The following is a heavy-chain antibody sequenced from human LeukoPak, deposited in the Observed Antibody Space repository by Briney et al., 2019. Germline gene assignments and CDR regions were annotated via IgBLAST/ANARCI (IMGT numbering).Heavy chain of an antibody. CDR2: ISWNGGST. Sequence: PGGSLRLSCAASGFTFDDYGMSWVRQAPGKGLEWVSGISWNGGSTDYADSVKGRFTISRDNSKNTLYLQMNSLRAEDTAVYYCAKDHRFMEWLRLVYWGQGTLVTVSS. D-gene: IGHD5-12*01. V-gene: IGHV3-20*04. CDR3: AKDHRFMEWLRLVY. CDR1: GFTFDDYG. J-gene: IGHJ4*02.